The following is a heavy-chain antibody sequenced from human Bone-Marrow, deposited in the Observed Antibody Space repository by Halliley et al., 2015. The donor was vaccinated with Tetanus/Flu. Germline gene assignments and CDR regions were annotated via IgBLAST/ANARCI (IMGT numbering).Heavy chain of an antibody. J-gene: IGHJ6*02. CDR3: AKDHPSDYGLGV. Sequence: AASGFNFSDFGLHWVRQAPGKGLHWLAVISYDGSIRHYANSVKGRFTISRDNSKNTLYLQLKGLTTEDTAMYYCAKDHPSDYGLGVWGQGTTVIVSS. CDR2: ISYDGSIR. CDR1: GFNFSDFG. V-gene: IGHV3-30*18.